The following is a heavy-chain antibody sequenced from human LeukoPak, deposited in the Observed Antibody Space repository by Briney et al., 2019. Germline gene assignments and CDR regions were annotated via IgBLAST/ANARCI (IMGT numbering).Heavy chain of an antibody. V-gene: IGHV3-7*01. CDR2: INQDGSEK. CDR1: GFTFSSYW. D-gene: IGHD6-13*01. CDR3: ANGAAASPDY. J-gene: IGHJ4*02. Sequence: AGGSLRLSCAASGFTFSSYWMNWVRQAPGKGLEWVANINQDGSEKYYVDSVKGRFTISRDNAKNSLYLQMNSLRAEDTAVYYCANGAAASPDYWGQGTLVTVSS.